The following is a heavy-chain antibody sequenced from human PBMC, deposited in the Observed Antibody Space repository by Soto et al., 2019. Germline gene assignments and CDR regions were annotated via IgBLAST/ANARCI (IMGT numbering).Heavy chain of an antibody. CDR2: IIPIFGTA. CDR1: GGTFSSYA. V-gene: IGHV1-69*13. D-gene: IGHD3-22*01. Sequence: GASVKVSCKASGGTFSSYAISWVRQAPGQGLEWMGGIIPIFGTANYAQKFQGRVTITADESTSTAYMELSSLRSEDTAVYYCARDQGSYYYDSSGNFDYWGQGTLVTVSS. J-gene: IGHJ4*02. CDR3: ARDQGSYYYDSSGNFDY.